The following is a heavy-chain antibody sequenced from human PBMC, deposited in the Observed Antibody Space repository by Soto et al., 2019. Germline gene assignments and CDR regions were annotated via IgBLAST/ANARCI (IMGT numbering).Heavy chain of an antibody. V-gene: IGHV3-48*03. CDR1: GFTFSSYE. Sequence: GGSLRLSCAASGFTFSSYEMDWVRQAPGKGLEWVAHITGSGGTMYADSVRGRFTISRDNADNSLYLQMNSLRAEDTAVHYCTKEKSVMYSGYDAFDTWGRGTMVTVSS. CDR2: ITGSGGTM. CDR3: TKEKSVMYSGYDAFDT. D-gene: IGHD5-12*01. J-gene: IGHJ3*02.